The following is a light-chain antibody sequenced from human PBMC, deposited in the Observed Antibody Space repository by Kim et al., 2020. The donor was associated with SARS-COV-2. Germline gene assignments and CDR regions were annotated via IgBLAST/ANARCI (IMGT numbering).Light chain of an antibody. J-gene: IGKJ4*01. CDR2: DAF. CDR1: QSVGDN. Sequence: DIVMTQSPATLPVSPGERATLSCRASQSVGDNLAWYQQKPGQAPRLLIYDAFTRATGVPARFSGSGSGTDFTLTISSLQSEDFAVYFCQQYSSWPPLTFGGGTKLEI. CDR3: QQYSSWPPLT. V-gene: IGKV3-15*01.